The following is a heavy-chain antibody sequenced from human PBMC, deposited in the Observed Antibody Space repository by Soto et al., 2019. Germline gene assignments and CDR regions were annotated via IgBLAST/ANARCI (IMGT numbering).Heavy chain of an antibody. CDR3: ARADPDASVGY. J-gene: IGHJ4*02. CDR2: ISYSGST. D-gene: IGHD3-16*01. CDR1: GGSMSGHY. V-gene: IGHV4-59*11. Sequence: SETLSLTCTVSGGSMSGHYWTWLRQPPGKGLEWIGYISYSGSTYYNPSLKSRVTISADTSRNQFSLKLSSVIAADTAVYYCARADPDASVGYWGQGTLVTVSS.